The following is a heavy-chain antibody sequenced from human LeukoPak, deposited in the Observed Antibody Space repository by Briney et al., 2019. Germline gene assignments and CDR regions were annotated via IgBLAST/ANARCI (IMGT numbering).Heavy chain of an antibody. CDR2: IYHSGST. J-gene: IGHJ6*03. CDR3: ARITIFGVYYMDV. D-gene: IGHD3-3*01. Sequence: SETLSLTCTVSGGSISSSSYYWGWIRQPPGKGLEWIGSIYHSGSTYYNPSLKSRVTISVDTSKNQFSLKLSSVTAADTAVYYCARITIFGVYYMDVWGKGTTVTVSS. V-gene: IGHV4-39*07. CDR1: GGSISSSSYY.